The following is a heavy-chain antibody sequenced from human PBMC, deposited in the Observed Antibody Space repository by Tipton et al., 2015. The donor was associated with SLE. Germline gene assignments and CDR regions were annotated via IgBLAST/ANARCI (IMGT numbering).Heavy chain of an antibody. D-gene: IGHD6-19*01. CDR2: IIPKFGTT. CDR3: ARDVSSMTSNWFDP. CDR1: GSRFSDYG. J-gene: IGHJ5*02. V-gene: IGHV1-69*13. Sequence: QLVQSGPEVKKPGASVRVSCKASGSRFSDYGFTWVRQAPGQGPEWMGGIIPKFGTTNYAKKFQGRVSISADASTGTAYMEVTGLRSEDTAVYYCARDVSSMTSNWFDPWGQGTLVTVSS.